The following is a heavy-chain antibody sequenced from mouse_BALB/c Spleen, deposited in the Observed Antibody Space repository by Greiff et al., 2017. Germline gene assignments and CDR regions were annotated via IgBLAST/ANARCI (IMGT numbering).Heavy chain of an antibody. Sequence: DVMLVESGGDLVKPGGSLKLSCAASGFTFSSYGMSWVRQTPDKRLEWVATISSGGSYTYYPDSVKGRFTISRDNAKNTLYLQMSSLKSEDTAMYYCARHDGFDYWGQGTTLTVSS. D-gene: IGHD2-12*01. V-gene: IGHV5-6*02. J-gene: IGHJ2*01. CDR3: ARHDGFDY. CDR1: GFTFSSYG. CDR2: ISSGGSYT.